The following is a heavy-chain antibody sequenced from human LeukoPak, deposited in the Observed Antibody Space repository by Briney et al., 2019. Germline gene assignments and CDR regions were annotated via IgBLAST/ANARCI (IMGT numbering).Heavy chain of an antibody. Sequence: PGGSLRLSCAASGFKFSSYSMKWVRQAPGKGLEWVSFISSSSSYIYYADSVKGRFTISRDNAKNSLYLQMNSLRAEDTAVYYCARASDDSSGYYYYYYYMDVWGKGTTVTISS. CDR1: GFKFSSYS. V-gene: IGHV3-21*01. CDR2: ISSSSSYI. J-gene: IGHJ6*03. CDR3: ARASDDSSGYYYYYYYMDV. D-gene: IGHD3-22*01.